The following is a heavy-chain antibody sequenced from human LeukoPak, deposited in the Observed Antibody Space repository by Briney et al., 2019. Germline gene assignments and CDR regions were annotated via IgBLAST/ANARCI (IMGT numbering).Heavy chain of an antibody. J-gene: IGHJ3*02. CDR1: GFTFSSYG. Sequence: GGSLRLSCAASGFTFSSYGMHWVRQAPGRGLGWVAVILNDGSQEKYADSVKGRFTISRDNSKNTLFLQMNSLRAEDTAVYYCARDDALGDNALDIWGQGTMVTVSS. CDR3: ARDDALGDNALDI. V-gene: IGHV3-33*01. CDR2: ILNDGSQE. D-gene: IGHD3-16*01.